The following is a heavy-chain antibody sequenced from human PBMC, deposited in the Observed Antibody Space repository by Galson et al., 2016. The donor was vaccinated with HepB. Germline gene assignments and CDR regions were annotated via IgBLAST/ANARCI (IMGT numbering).Heavy chain of an antibody. D-gene: IGHD2-2*01. Sequence: SVKVSCKASGYSFEDYYLHWVRQAPGQGLEWVGWINPKRGSTEFSQKFQDRVTMTRDTSISAVYMELTGLRADDTAVFYCSRQGYCSSTTCLKTFEYWGQGTLVTVSS. V-gene: IGHV1-2*02. CDR3: SRQGYCSSTTCLKTFEY. CDR1: GYSFEDYY. J-gene: IGHJ4*02. CDR2: INPKRGST.